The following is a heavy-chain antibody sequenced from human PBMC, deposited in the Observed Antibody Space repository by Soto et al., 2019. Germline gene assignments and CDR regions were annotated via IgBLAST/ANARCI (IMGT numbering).Heavy chain of an antibody. Sequence: SETLSLTCTVSGGSINTFYWSWVRQPAGKGLEWIGRIFSSGSTSFNPSLESRVAMSVDTSKNHFSLNLSSVTAADMAVYYCARQTTYSSSWFDYWGHGTLVTVSS. CDR2: IFSSGST. CDR3: ARQTTYSSSWFDY. J-gene: IGHJ5*01. V-gene: IGHV4-4*07. CDR1: GGSINTFY. D-gene: IGHD6-13*01.